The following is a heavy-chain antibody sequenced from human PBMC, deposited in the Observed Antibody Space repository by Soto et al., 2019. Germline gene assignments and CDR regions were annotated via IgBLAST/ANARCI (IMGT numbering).Heavy chain of an antibody. D-gene: IGHD3-9*01. J-gene: IGHJ3*02. CDR1: GCSISTYY. CDR3: GRAFFLAGYYLPGAYYI. Sequence: PSETLSLTCTVSGCSISTYYWSWIRQPPGKGLEWIGYIYYSGSTNYNPSLKSRVTISVDTSKNQFSLKLSSVTAADTAGDCCGRAFFLAGYYLPGAYYICGQGTMVIV. V-gene: IGHV4-59*01. CDR2: IYYSGST.